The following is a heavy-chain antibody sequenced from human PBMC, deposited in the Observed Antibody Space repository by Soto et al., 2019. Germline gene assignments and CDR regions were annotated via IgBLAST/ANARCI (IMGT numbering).Heavy chain of an antibody. Sequence: QVQLVQSGAEEKKPGASVKVSCKASGYTFTSYAMHWVRQAPGQRLEWMGWINAGNGNTKYSQKFQNRVTITRDTSASTDYMELSSLRSEDTAVYYCKIGSGYYYWDDYWGQGTLVTVSS. CDR3: KIGSGYYYWDDY. CDR1: GYTFTSYA. V-gene: IGHV1-3*05. D-gene: IGHD3-22*01. CDR2: INAGNGNT. J-gene: IGHJ4*02.